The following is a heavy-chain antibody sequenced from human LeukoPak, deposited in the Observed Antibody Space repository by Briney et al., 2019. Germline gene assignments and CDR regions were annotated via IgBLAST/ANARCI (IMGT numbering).Heavy chain of an antibody. CDR2: IIPIFGTA. D-gene: IGHD2-21*01. V-gene: IGHV1-69*13. CDR1: GGTFSSYA. Sequence: SVKVSCKASGGTFSSYAISWVRQAPGQGLEWMGGIIPIFGTANYAQKFQGRVTITADESTSTAYMELSSLRSEDTAVYYCATDGQPGVWHDAFDIWGQGTMVTVSS. J-gene: IGHJ3*02. CDR3: ATDGQPGVWHDAFDI.